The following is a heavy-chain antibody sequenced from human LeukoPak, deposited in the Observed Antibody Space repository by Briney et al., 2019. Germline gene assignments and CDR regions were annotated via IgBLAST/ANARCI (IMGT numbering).Heavy chain of an antibody. J-gene: IGHJ4*02. CDR3: ARGRSSGYFDY. V-gene: IGHV3-30*14. D-gene: IGHD3-22*01. Sequence: GGSLRLSCAASGFTFSSYAMHWVRQAPGKGLEWVAVISYDGSNKYYADSVKGRFTISRDNSKNTLYLQMNSLRAEDTAVYYCARGRSSGYFDYWGQGTLVTVSS. CDR2: ISYDGSNK. CDR1: GFTFSSYA.